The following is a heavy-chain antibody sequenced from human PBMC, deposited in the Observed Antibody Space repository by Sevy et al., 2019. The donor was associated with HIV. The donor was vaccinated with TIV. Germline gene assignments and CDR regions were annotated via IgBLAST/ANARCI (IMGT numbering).Heavy chain of an antibody. CDR2: IYPGDSDT. CDR3: ASAGRPTRGFDS. V-gene: IGHV5-51*01. J-gene: IGHJ4*02. Sequence: GESLKISCKSSVYNFNTDWIGWVRQMPGKGLDWMGIIYPGDSDTRYSPSFQGHITISADKSISTAFVQWNSLKASDTAMYYCASAGRPTRGFDSWGQGTVVTVSS. CDR1: VYNFNTDW. D-gene: IGHD1-26*01.